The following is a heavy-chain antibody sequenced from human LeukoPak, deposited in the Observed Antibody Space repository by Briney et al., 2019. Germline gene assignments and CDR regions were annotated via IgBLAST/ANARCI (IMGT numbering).Heavy chain of an antibody. CDR2: ISGSGGDT. J-gene: IGHJ6*02. CDR3: AKAPAAATKYYYGMDV. V-gene: IGHV3-23*01. CDR1: GFTFNNYA. Sequence: GGSLRLSCAASGFTFNNYAMSWVRQAPGKGLEWVSAISGSGGDTYYADSVKGRFTISRDNSKNTLFLHMNSLRVEDTAVYYCAKAPAAATKYYYGMDVWGQGTTVTVSS. D-gene: IGHD6-13*01.